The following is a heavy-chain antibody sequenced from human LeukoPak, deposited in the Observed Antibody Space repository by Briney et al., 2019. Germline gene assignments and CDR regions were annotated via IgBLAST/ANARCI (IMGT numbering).Heavy chain of an antibody. CDR1: GGSFSGYY. J-gene: IGHJ3*02. V-gene: IGHV4-34*01. D-gene: IGHD2-2*01. Sequence: SETLSLTCAVYGGSFSGYYWSWLRQPPGKGLEWIGEINHSGSTNYNPSLKSRVTLSVDTSKNQFSLKLSSVTAADTAVYYCARGWVVVVPAATAWAFDIWGQGTMVTVSS. CDR3: ARGWVVVVPAATAWAFDI. CDR2: INHSGST.